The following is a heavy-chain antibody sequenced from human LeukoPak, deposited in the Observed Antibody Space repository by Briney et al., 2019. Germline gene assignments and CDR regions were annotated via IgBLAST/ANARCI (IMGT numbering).Heavy chain of an antibody. CDR3: ARGRILRFLEWLPDAFAI. J-gene: IGHJ3*02. Sequence: SETLSLTCALYGGSFSGYYWSWIRQPPGKGLEWIGEINHSGSTNYNPSLKSRVTLSVDTSKNQFSLKLSSLTPPDTAVYSCARGRILRFLEWLPDAFAIWGQGTMVTVSS. CDR2: INHSGST. V-gene: IGHV4-34*01. CDR1: GGSFSGYY. D-gene: IGHD3-3*01.